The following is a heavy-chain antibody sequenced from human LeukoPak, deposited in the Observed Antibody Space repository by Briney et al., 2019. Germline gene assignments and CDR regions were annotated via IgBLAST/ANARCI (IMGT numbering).Heavy chain of an antibody. CDR1: GGTFTSYY. J-gene: IGHJ4*02. Sequence: ASVKVSCKASGGTFTSYYMHWVRQAPGQGLEWMGIINPSGGSTSYAQKFQGRVTMTRDTSTSTVYMELSGLRSEDTAVYYCARVSNYDFWSGYPDYWGQGTLVTVSS. V-gene: IGHV1-46*01. CDR2: INPSGGST. D-gene: IGHD3-3*01. CDR3: ARVSNYDFWSGYPDY.